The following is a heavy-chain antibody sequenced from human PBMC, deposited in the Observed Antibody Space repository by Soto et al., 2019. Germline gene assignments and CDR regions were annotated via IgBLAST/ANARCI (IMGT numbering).Heavy chain of an antibody. CDR2: IRSKANSYAT. CDR3: TRTSITGPTRYYYGMDV. J-gene: IGHJ6*02. Sequence: GGSLRLSCAASGFTFSGSAMHWVRQASGKGLEWVGRIRSKANSYATAYAASVKGRFTISRDDSKNTAYLQMNSLKTEDTAVYYCTRTSITGPTRYYYGMDVWGQGTTVTVSS. CDR1: GFTFSGSA. D-gene: IGHD1-7*01. V-gene: IGHV3-73*01.